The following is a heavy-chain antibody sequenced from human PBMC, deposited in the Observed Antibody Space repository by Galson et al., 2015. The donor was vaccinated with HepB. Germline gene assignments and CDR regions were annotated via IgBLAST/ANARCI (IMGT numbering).Heavy chain of an antibody. D-gene: IGHD3-22*01. V-gene: IGHV1-18*04. CDR1: GYTFTSYG. Sequence: SVKVSCKASGYTFTSYGISWVRQAPGQGLEWMGWISAYNGNTNYAQKLQGRVTMTTDTSTSTAYMELRSLRSDDTAVYYCARERPGYYDSSGYYYLYYYYGMDVWGQGTTVTVSS. CDR2: ISAYNGNT. J-gene: IGHJ6*02. CDR3: ARERPGYYDSSGYYYLYYYYGMDV.